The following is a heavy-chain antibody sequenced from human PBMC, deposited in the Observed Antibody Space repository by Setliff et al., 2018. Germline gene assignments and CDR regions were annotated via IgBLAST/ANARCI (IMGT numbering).Heavy chain of an antibody. D-gene: IGHD1-26*01. V-gene: IGHV1-24*01. J-gene: IGHJ4*02. CDR1: GYTLTELS. CDR2: FDPEDGET. CDR3: ARDFPPLYSGSYYGY. Sequence: GASVKVSCKVSGYTLTELSMHWVRQAPGKGLEWMGGFDPEDGETIYAQKLQGRVTMTTDTSTSTAYMELRSLRSDDTAVYYCARDFPPLYSGSYYGYWGQGTLVTVSS.